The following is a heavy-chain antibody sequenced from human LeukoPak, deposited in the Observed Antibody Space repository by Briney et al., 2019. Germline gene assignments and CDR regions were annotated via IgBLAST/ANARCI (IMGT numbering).Heavy chain of an antibody. CDR2: INHSGST. CDR3: ARHTVSGTGVVDY. Sequence: SETLSLTCAVYGGSFSGYYWSWIRQPPGKGLEWIGEINHSGSTNYNPSLKSRVTISVDTSKNQFSLKLSSVTAADTAVYYCARHTVSGTGVVDYWGQGTLVTVSS. D-gene: IGHD4-11*01. J-gene: IGHJ4*02. CDR1: GGSFSGYY. V-gene: IGHV4-34*01.